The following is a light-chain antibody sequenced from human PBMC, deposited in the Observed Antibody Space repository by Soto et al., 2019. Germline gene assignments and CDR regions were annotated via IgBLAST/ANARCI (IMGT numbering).Light chain of an antibody. V-gene: IGKV1-5*01. J-gene: IGKJ5*01. CDR3: HSRA. CDR2: DAS. Sequence: DIQLTQTPSTLSASVGDEVTITCRASQTISRWLAWYQQKLGRAPKLLIYDASTLESGVPSRFSGSGSETEFTLTISRLQPDDFATYFCHSRAFGQGTRLEIK. CDR1: QTISRW.